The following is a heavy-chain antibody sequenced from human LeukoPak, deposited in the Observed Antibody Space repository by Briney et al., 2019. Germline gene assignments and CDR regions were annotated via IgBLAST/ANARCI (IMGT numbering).Heavy chain of an antibody. D-gene: IGHD3-16*01. V-gene: IGHV4-61*02. CDR3: ATAAGKGGVYDY. CDR2: IYTSGST. CDR1: GGSISSGSYN. Sequence: SETLSLTCTVSGGSISSGSYNWSWIRQPAGKGLEWIGRIYTSGSTNYNPSLKSRVTISVDTSKNQFSLKLSSVTAADTAVYYCATAAGKGGVYDYWGQGTLVTVSS. J-gene: IGHJ4*02.